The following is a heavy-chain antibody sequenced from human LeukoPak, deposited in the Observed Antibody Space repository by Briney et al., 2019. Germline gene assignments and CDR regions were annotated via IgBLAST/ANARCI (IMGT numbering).Heavy chain of an antibody. CDR2: ISDGGGST. Sequence: PGGSLRLSCAASGFTFSNYAMNWVRQDPGKGLEWVSLISDGGGSTYYADSVKGRFTISRDNSKNTLYLQMNSLRAEDTAVYYCAKDLTNLHYGDYVSGWGQGTLVTVSS. V-gene: IGHV3-23*01. D-gene: IGHD4-17*01. CDR3: AKDLTNLHYGDYVSG. CDR1: GFTFSNYA. J-gene: IGHJ4*02.